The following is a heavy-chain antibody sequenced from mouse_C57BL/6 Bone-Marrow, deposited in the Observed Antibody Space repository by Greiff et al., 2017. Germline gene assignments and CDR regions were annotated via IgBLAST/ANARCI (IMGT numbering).Heavy chain of an antibody. CDR2: IHPNSGST. CDR1: GYTFTSYW. Sequence: QVQLQQPGAELVKPGASVKLSCKASGYTFTSYWMHWVKQRPGQGLEWIGMIHPNSGSTNYNEKFKSKATLTVDKSASTAYMQLSSLTSDDSAVYYCARYHSLFAYWGQGTLVTVSA. V-gene: IGHV1-64*01. CDR3: ARYHSLFAY. J-gene: IGHJ3*01. D-gene: IGHD6-1*01.